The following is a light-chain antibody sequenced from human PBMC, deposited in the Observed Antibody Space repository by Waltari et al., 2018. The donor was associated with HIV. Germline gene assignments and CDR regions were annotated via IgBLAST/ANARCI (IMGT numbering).Light chain of an antibody. CDR2: DVN. Sequence: QSALTQPASVSGSLGQSITISCTGTSSDIGSYNLVSWYQQYPGKAPKVIIYDVNKWPSGVAHRFSGLKAAHTASLTISGLQAEDEADYYCCSYAGSPTFVIFGGGTKVTVL. CDR1: SSDIGSYNL. V-gene: IGLV2-23*02. J-gene: IGLJ2*01. CDR3: CSYAGSPTFVI.